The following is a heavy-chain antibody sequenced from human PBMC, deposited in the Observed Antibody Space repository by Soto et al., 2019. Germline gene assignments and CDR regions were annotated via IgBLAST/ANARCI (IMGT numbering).Heavy chain of an antibody. CDR2: INAGNGNT. V-gene: IGHV1-3*01. J-gene: IGHJ6*03. Sequence: ASVKVSCKASGYTFTSYAMHWVRQAPGQRLEWMGWINAGNGNTKYSQKFQGRVTITRDTSASTAYMELSSLRSEDTAVFYFARDRLRFLESGYYYYMDVWGKGTTVTVSS. D-gene: IGHD3-3*01. CDR1: GYTFTSYA. CDR3: ARDRLRFLESGYYYYMDV.